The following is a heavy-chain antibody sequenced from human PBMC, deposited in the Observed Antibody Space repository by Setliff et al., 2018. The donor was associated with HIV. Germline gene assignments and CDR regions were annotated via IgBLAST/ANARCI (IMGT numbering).Heavy chain of an antibody. CDR3: ARLDYEFDY. CDR1: GYTFTSYG. D-gene: IGHD3-16*01. V-gene: IGHV1-69*10. Sequence: GASVKVSCKASGYTFTSYGISWVRQAPGQGLEWMGGIIPILGIANYAQKFQGRVTITADKSTSTAYMELSSLRSEDTAVYYCARLDYEFDYWGQGTLVTVSS. CDR2: IIPILGIA. J-gene: IGHJ4*02.